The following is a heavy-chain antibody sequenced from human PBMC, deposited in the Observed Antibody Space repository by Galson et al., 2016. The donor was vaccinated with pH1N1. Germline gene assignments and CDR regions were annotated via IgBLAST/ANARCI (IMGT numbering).Heavy chain of an antibody. Sequence: SETLSLTCTVSGGSVNSTNYYWSWIRQPPGKGLEWIGIIYHDESAYYNPSLKSRVTISVDTSKNQFSVRLRSVTAADTAVYYCARGGGYCSGGNCYSFTTVTTRFDYWGQGILVTVSS. J-gene: IGHJ4*02. CDR1: GGSVNSTNYY. CDR3: ARGGGYCSGGNCYSFTTVTTRFDY. CDR2: IYHDESA. V-gene: IGHV4-39*07. D-gene: IGHD2-15*01.